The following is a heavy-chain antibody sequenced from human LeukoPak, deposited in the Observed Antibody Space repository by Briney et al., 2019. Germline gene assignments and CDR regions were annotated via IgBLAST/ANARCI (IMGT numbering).Heavy chain of an antibody. CDR1: GFTFSSYS. CDR3: ARDQTPVVVIAHFDY. J-gene: IGHJ4*02. Sequence: GGSLRLSCAASGFTFSSYSMNWVRQAPGKGLEWVSYISSSSSTIYYADSVKGRFTISRDNAKNSLYLQMNSLRDEDTAVYYCARDQTPVVVIAHFDYWGQGTLVTVSS. D-gene: IGHD2-21*01. CDR2: ISSSSSTI. V-gene: IGHV3-48*02.